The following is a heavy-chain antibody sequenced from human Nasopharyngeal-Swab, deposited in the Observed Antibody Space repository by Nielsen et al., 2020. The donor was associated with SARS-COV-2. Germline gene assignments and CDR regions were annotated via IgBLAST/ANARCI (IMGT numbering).Heavy chain of an antibody. J-gene: IGHJ4*02. V-gene: IGHV3-21*01. CDR2: ISSSSSYI. CDR3: ARDHPHTAIDY. D-gene: IGHD5-18*01. Sequence: VRQAPGKGLESVSSISSSSSYIYYADSVKGRFTISRDNAKNSLYLQMNSLRAEDTAVYYCARDHPHTAIDYWGQGTLVTVSS.